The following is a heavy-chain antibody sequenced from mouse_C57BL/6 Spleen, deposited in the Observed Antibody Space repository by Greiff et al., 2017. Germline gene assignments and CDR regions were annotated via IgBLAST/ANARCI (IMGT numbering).Heavy chain of an antibody. CDR2: IDPSDSYT. CDR1: GYTFTSYW. J-gene: IGHJ2*01. Sequence: QVQLQQPGAELVKPGASVKLSCKASGYTFTSYWMQWVKQRPGQGLEWIGEIDPSDSYTNYNQKFQGKATLTVDTSSSPAYMQLSSLTSEYSAVYYCAKPYDGYYNYWGQGTTLTVSS. CDR3: AKPYDGYYNY. D-gene: IGHD2-3*01. V-gene: IGHV1-50*01.